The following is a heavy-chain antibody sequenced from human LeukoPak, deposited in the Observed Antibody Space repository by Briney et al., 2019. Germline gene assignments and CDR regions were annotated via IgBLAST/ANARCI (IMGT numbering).Heavy chain of an antibody. D-gene: IGHD3-3*01. J-gene: IGHJ4*02. CDR3: ARDPDFWSGYYYFDY. V-gene: IGHV4-34*01. CDR2: IYSSGST. Sequence: SETLSLTCAVYGGSFSGYYWSWIRQPPGKGLEWIGSIYSSGSTYYNPSLKSRVTISVDTSNNQFSLRLSSVTAADTAVYYCARDPDFWSGYYYFDYWGQGTLVTVSS. CDR1: GGSFSGYY.